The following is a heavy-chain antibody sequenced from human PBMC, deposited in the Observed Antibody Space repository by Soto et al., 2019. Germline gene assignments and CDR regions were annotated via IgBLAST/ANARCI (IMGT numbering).Heavy chain of an antibody. V-gene: IGHV3-23*01. CDR1: GITFSSYA. D-gene: IGHD6-13*01. CDR3: AKGQSSSWDYYYYGMDV. CDR2: IIGSGGST. J-gene: IGHJ6*02. Sequence: EARLLESGGGLVQPGGSLRLSCAASGITFSSYAMTWVRQAPGKGLEWVSVIIGSGGSTYYAASMRGRFTISRDNSKNTLDRQMNSLRVEDTAIYYCAKGQSSSWDYYYYGMDVWGQGTTVTVSS.